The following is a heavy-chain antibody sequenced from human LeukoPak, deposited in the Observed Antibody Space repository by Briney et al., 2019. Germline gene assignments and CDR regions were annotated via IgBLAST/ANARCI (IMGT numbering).Heavy chain of an antibody. CDR1: GGSISSGGYS. D-gene: IGHD3-10*01. Sequence: SESLSLTCAVSGGSISSGGYSWSWIRQPPGKGLEWIGYIYHSGSTYSNSSLKSRVTISVDRSKNQSSPKLSSVTAADTAVYYCARGGLRGASPFGYWGQGTLDTVSS. CDR2: IYHSGST. CDR3: ARGGLRGASPFGY. J-gene: IGHJ4*02. V-gene: IGHV4-30-2*01.